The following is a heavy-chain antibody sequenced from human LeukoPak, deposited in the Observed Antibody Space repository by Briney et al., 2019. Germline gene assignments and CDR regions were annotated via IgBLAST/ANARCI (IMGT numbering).Heavy chain of an antibody. J-gene: IGHJ4*02. Sequence: SETLSLTCTVSGGSISSYYWSWIRQPPGKGLEWIGYIYYSGSTNYNPSLKSRVTISVDTSKNQFSLKLSSVTAADTAVYYCASLAVAGNPIDYWGQETLVTVSS. CDR1: GGSISSYY. CDR2: IYYSGST. D-gene: IGHD6-19*01. CDR3: ASLAVAGNPIDY. V-gene: IGHV4-59*01.